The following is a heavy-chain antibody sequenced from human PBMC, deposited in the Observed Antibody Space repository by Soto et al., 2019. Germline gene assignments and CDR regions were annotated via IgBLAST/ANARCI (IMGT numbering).Heavy chain of an antibody. J-gene: IGHJ5*02. CDR2: ISSNSAYI. CDR3: TRDASRDSSARGWFDP. CDR1: GFTFRSFT. D-gene: IGHD6-13*01. V-gene: IGHV3-21*01. Sequence: GGSLRLSCAASGFTFRSFTMNWVRQAPGKGLEWVSTISSNSAYIYYTDALRGRYTISRDNAKNSLHLQMNSLRAEDTAVYYCTRDASRDSSARGWFDPWGPGTLVTVSS.